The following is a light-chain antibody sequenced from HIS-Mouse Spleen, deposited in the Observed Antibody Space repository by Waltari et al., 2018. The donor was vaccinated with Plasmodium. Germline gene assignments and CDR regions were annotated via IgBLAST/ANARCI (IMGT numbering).Light chain of an antibody. V-gene: IGLV3-10*01. CDR3: YSTDSSGNHRV. Sequence: SYELPPPPSVSVSPGQTARITCSGDALPKQYAYWYQQKSGQAPVLVIYEDSKRPSGIPERFSGSSSGTMATLTISGAQVEDEADYYCYSTDSSGNHRVFGGGTKLTVL. CDR1: ALPKQY. CDR2: EDS. J-gene: IGLJ3*02.